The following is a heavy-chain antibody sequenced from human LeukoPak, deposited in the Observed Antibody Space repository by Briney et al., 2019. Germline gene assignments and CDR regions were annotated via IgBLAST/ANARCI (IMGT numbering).Heavy chain of an antibody. Sequence: PGGSLRLSCAASGFTFSSYAMHWVRQAPGEGLEWVAVISYDGSNKYYADSVKGRFTISRDNSKNTLYLQMNSLRAEDTAVYYCARDSSSWYSYYYMDVWGKGTTVTVSS. CDR2: ISYDGSNK. J-gene: IGHJ6*03. CDR1: GFTFSSYA. V-gene: IGHV3-30*04. D-gene: IGHD6-13*01. CDR3: ARDSSSWYSYYYMDV.